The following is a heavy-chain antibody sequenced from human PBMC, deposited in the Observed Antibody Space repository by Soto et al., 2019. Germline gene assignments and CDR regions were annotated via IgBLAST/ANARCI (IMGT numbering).Heavy chain of an antibody. J-gene: IGHJ6*02. CDR1: GYTFSSYA. CDR2: MNPNSGNT. D-gene: IGHD3-3*01. Sequence: GASVKVSCKASGYTFSSYAIHWVRQAPGQGLEWMGWMNPNSGNTGYAQKFQGRVTMTRNTSISTAYMELSSLRSEDTAVYYCARGAVRFLEWLPSVSYYYGMDVWGQGTTVTVSS. V-gene: IGHV1-8*02. CDR3: ARGAVRFLEWLPSVSYYYGMDV.